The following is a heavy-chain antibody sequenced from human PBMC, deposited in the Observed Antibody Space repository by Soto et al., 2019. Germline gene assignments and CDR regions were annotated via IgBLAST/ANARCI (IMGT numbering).Heavy chain of an antibody. CDR2: INPSGGST. CDR1: GYTFTRYY. D-gene: IGHD3-16*01. CDR3: TRALTPNPADYFQH. Sequence: ASVKVSCKASGYTFTRYYMHWVRQAPGQGLEWMGMINPSGGSTSYAQKFQGRVTMTRDTSTSTVYMELSSLRSEDTAVYYCTRALTPNPADYFQHWGQGTLVTVSS. V-gene: IGHV1-46*03. J-gene: IGHJ1*01.